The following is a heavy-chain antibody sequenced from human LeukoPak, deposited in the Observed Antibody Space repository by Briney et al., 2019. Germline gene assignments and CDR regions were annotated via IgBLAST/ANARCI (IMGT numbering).Heavy chain of an antibody. Sequence: PGGSLRLSCAASGFTFSSYGMHWVRQAPGKGLEWVAVIWYDGSNKYYADSVKGRFTTSRDNSKNTLYLQMNSLRAEDTAVYYCAKDLGGPIAVAGGFDYWGQGTLVTVSS. CDR1: GFTFSSYG. CDR3: AKDLGGPIAVAGGFDY. CDR2: IWYDGSNK. V-gene: IGHV3-33*06. J-gene: IGHJ4*02. D-gene: IGHD6-19*01.